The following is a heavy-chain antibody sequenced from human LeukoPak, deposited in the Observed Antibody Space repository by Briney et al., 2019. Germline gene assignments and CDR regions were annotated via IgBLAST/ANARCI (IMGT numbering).Heavy chain of an antibody. CDR1: GGSISRYY. V-gene: IGHV4-59*01. Sequence: SETLSLTCTVSGGSISRYYWSWIRQPPGKGLEWIGNIYHSGSPNYNPSLKGRVTISVDTSKNQFSLKLSSVTAADTAVYYCARDYVVVVPAAMGGYYYYGMDVWGQGTTVTVSS. CDR2: IYHSGSP. J-gene: IGHJ6*02. CDR3: ARDYVVVVPAAMGGYYYYGMDV. D-gene: IGHD2-2*01.